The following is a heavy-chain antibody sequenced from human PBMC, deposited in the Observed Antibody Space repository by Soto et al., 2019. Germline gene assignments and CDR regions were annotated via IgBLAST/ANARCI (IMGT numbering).Heavy chain of an antibody. D-gene: IGHD4-17*01. V-gene: IGHV3-30-3*01. CDR2: ISYDGTKK. J-gene: IGHJ4*02. CDR3: ASPDGDYYPYFDY. Sequence: QVQLVQSGGGVVQPGRSLRLSCAASGFSLSDFAMHWVRQAPGKGLEWVAVISYDGTKKYFADSVKGRFTISRDNSNNTLFLKMNNLRPDDTAVYYCASPDGDYYPYFDYWGQGTLVTVSS. CDR1: GFSLSDFA.